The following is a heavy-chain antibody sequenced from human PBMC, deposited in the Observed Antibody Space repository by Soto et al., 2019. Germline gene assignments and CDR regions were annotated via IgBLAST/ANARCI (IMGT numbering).Heavy chain of an antibody. CDR3: ARDSDYHGMDV. V-gene: IGHV4-30-4*01. CDR1: GGSISSGDYY. J-gene: IGHJ6*02. CDR2: IYYSGST. Sequence: PSETLSLTCTVSGGSISSGDYYWSWIRQPPGKGLEWIGYIYYSGSTYYNPSLKSRVTISVDTSKNQFPLKLSSVTAADTAVYYCARDSDYHGMDVWGQGTTVTVSS.